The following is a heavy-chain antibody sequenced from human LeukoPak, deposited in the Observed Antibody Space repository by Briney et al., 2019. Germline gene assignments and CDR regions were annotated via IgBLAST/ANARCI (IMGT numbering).Heavy chain of an antibody. Sequence: GGXLRLSCAASGFTFSNYWMHWVRQAPGKGLVWVSRIKSDGSSTTYADSVKGRFTISRDNAKNMVYLQMNSLRAEDTAVYYCARDPFYGDADFDYWGQGTLVTVSS. CDR3: ARDPFYGDADFDY. V-gene: IGHV3-74*01. D-gene: IGHD4-17*01. J-gene: IGHJ4*02. CDR2: IKSDGSST. CDR1: GFTFSNYW.